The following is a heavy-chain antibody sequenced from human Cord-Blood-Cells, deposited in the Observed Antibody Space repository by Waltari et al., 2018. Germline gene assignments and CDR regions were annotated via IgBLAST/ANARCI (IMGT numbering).Heavy chain of an antibody. CDR2: IYYSGST. J-gene: IGHJ4*02. V-gene: IGHV4-39*01. CDR3: ATEGSGYSGYDKKGSLDY. CDR1: GGSISSSSYY. D-gene: IGHD5-12*01. Sequence: QLQLQESGPGLVKPSETLSLTCTVSGGSISSSSYYWGWLRQPPGKGLEWIGSIYYSGSTYYNPSLKSRVTISVDTSKNQFSLKLSSVTAADTAVYYCATEGSGYSGYDKKGSLDYWGQGTLVTVSS.